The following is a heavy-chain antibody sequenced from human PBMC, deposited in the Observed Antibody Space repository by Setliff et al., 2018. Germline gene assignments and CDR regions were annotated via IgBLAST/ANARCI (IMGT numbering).Heavy chain of an antibody. CDR2: IHTTEST. Sequence: SETLSLTCTVTGDTIYNYFWSWIRQSPGMGLEWIGYIHTTESTNYNPSLKSRVTISIDTSKSQFSLNLNSVTAADAAMYYCARGLNSVSWTFTYWGQGTLVTVSS. J-gene: IGHJ4*02. V-gene: IGHV4-4*08. CDR1: GDTIYNYF. CDR3: ARGLNSVSWTFTY. D-gene: IGHD2-15*01.